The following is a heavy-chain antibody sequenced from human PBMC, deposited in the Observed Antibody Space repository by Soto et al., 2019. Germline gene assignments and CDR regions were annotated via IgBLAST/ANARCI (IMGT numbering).Heavy chain of an antibody. CDR2: INSDGSST. D-gene: IGHD2-15*01. J-gene: IGHJ6*03. CDR1: GFTFSSYW. Sequence: GGSLRLSCAASGFTFSSYWMHWVRQAPGKGLVWVSRINSDGSSTSYADSVKGRFTISRDNAKNTLYLQMNSLRAEDTAVYYCARGVNVVVVAAPSYYYYYMDVWGKGTTVTVSS. CDR3: ARGVNVVVVAAPSYYYYYMDV. V-gene: IGHV3-74*01.